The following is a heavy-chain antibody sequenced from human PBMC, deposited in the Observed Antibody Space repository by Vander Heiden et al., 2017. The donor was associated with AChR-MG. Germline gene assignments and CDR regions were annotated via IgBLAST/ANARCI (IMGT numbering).Heavy chain of an antibody. CDR1: GLAFTSYA. J-gene: IGHJ4*02. D-gene: IGHD6-19*01. V-gene: IGHV3-23*01. CDR3: AKDPRESIGWAAFDY. CDR2: IGGSGGST. Sequence: EVQLLESGGGLVQPGGSLGPSCAASGLAFTSYAMTWVRQAPGKGLEWVSSIGGSGGSTNYAESVKGRFTISRDNSKNTLSLQMNSLRADDTALYFCAKDPRESIGWAAFDYWGQGILVTVSS.